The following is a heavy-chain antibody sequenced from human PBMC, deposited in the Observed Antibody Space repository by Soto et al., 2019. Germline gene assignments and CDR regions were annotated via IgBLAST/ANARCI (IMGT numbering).Heavy chain of an antibody. CDR2: ISGSGGST. D-gene: IGHD3-22*01. CDR3: AKDAGYYYDRSGYIAD. CDR1: GFTFSSYA. Sequence: PGGSLRLSCAASGFTFSSYAMSWVRQAPGKGLEWVSAISGSGGSTYYADSVKGRFTISRDNYKNTLYLQMNSLRAEDTAVYYCAKDAGYYYDRSGYIADWGQGTILTVSS. J-gene: IGHJ3*01. V-gene: IGHV3-23*01.